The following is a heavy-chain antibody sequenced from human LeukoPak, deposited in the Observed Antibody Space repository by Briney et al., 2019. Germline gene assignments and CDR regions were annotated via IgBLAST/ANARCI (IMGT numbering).Heavy chain of an antibody. CDR3: TRDSYYYGSGSHPPDI. CDR2: IYTSGST. D-gene: IGHD3-10*01. Sequence: SETLSLTCTVSGGSISSYYWSWIRQPAGKGLEWIGRIYTSGSTNYNPSLKSRVTMSVDTSKNQFSLKLSSVTAADTAVYYCTRDSYYYGSGSHPPDIWGQGTMVTVSS. J-gene: IGHJ3*02. V-gene: IGHV4-4*07. CDR1: GGSISSYY.